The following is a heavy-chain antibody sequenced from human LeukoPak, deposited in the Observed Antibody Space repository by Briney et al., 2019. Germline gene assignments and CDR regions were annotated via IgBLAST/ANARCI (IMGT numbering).Heavy chain of an antibody. J-gene: IGHJ4*02. CDR3: AGGDRNGWYFDY. CDR1: GFRFDDHG. D-gene: IGHD6-19*01. CDR2: INWNGAST. Sequence: PGGSLRLSCAASGFRFDDHGMSWVRQVPGKGLEWVSGINWNGASTGYGDSVKGRFTISRDNAKNSLYLQMNSLRAEVTALYYCAGGDRNGWYFDYWGQGILVTVSS. V-gene: IGHV3-20*04.